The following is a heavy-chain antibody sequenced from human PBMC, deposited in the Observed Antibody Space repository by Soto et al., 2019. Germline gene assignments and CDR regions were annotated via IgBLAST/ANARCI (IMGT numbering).Heavy chain of an antibody. Sequence: GGSLRLSCAASGFTFSDYGMHWVRQAPGKGLEWVAVVWFDGSTTTYADSVKGRFIISRDNAKNMLYLQMNSLTAEDTAVYYCARPRYDGSGTPFDHWGQGTLVTVSS. J-gene: IGHJ4*02. D-gene: IGHD3-22*01. CDR1: GFTFSDYG. CDR3: ARPRYDGSGTPFDH. V-gene: IGHV3-33*01. CDR2: VWFDGSTT.